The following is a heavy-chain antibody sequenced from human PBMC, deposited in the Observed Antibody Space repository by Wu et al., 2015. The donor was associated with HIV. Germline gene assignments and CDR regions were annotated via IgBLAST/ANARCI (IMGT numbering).Heavy chain of an antibody. D-gene: IGHD6-19*01. V-gene: IGHV1-69*05. CDR2: IIPIFGTA. J-gene: IGHJ5*02. CDR3: ARDLLSSGWYEGWFDP. CDR1: GGTFSSYA. Sequence: QVQLVQSGAEVKKPGSSVKVSCKASGGTFSSYAISWVRQAPGQGLEWMGGIIPIFGTANYAQKFQGRVTITTDESTSTAYMELSSLRSEDTAVYYCARDLLSSGWYEGWFDPVGPGNPGHRLL.